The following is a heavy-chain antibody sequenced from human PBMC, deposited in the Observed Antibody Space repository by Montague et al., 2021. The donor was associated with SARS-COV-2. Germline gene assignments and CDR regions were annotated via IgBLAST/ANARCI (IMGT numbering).Heavy chain of an antibody. J-gene: IGHJ6*02. CDR2: IYYTVNT. Sequence: SETLSLTCTASGGSISSTAYYWGWIRQPPGKGLEWIGSIYYTVNTYYNPSLKSRVTISVDASKNQFSLTLSSASAADTAVYYCARQTTLLRGRAPPGVWGQGTTVTVSS. CDR3: ARQTTLLRGRAPPGV. D-gene: IGHD3-10*01. V-gene: IGHV4-39*01. CDR1: GGSISSTAYY.